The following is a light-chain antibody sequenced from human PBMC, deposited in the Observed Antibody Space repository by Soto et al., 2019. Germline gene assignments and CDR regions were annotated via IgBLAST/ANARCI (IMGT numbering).Light chain of an antibody. Sequence: QSVLTQPASVSGSPGQSITISCTGTSSDVGGYKFVSWYQQHPGKAPKLMIYEVSNRPSGVSNRFSGSKSGNTASLTISGLRAEDEADYYCSSYTTSSTRVFGGGTQLTV. CDR2: EVS. V-gene: IGLV2-14*01. CDR1: SSDVGGYKF. J-gene: IGLJ3*02. CDR3: SSYTTSSTRV.